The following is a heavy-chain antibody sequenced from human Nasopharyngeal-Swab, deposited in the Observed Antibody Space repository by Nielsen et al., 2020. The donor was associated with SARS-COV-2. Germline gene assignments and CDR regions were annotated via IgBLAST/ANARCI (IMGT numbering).Heavy chain of an antibody. CDR2: IRSKGNPYAT. V-gene: IGHV3-73*01. CDR1: GFTFSDSA. D-gene: IGHD2-15*01. J-gene: IGHJ4*02. Sequence: GSLRLSCSASGFTFSDSAIHWVRQASGKGLEWVGRIRSKGNPYATAYAASVKGRFIIFRDDPTNTAYLQMNSLKTEDTAVYYCTRCGGGCYSGRDYWGQGTLVTVSS. CDR3: TRCGGGCYSGRDY.